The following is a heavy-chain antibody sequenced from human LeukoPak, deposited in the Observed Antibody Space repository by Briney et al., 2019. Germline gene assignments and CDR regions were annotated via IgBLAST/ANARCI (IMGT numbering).Heavy chain of an antibody. CDR3: AKTLITFGVVASYYFDY. D-gene: IGHD3-3*01. J-gene: IGHJ4*02. V-gene: IGHV3-30*02. Sequence: GSLRLSCAASGFTFSSYGMHWARQAPGKGLEWVAFIRYDGSNKYYADSVKGRFTISRDNSKNTLYLQMNSLRAEDTAVYYCAKTLITFGVVASYYFDYWGQGTLVTVSS. CDR1: GFTFSSYG. CDR2: IRYDGSNK.